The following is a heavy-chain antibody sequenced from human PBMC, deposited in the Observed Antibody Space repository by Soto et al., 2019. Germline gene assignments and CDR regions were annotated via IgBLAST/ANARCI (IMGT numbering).Heavy chain of an antibody. J-gene: IGHJ4*02. CDR1: GYKFIDYW. CDR2: IYPGDFDR. Sequence: GESLKISCKGSGYKFIDYWIGWVRQVPGKGLEWMGGIYPGDFDRKYSPSLQGQVTISADKSITTAYLQWSSLKASDTAIYYCARSYGGEYYDSRSYYYAYWGQGTLVTVSS. D-gene: IGHD3-22*01. CDR3: ARSYGGEYYDSRSYYYAY. V-gene: IGHV5-51*01.